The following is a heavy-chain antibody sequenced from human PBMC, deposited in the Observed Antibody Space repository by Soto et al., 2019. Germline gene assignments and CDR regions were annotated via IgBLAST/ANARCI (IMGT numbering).Heavy chain of an antibody. D-gene: IGHD2-8*01. J-gene: IGHJ5*02. V-gene: IGHV4-31*03. CDR2: IYYSGST. CDR1: GGSISSGGYY. CDR3: ARGYCTNGVCWGGSGHWFDP. Sequence: QVQLQESGPGLVKPSQTLSPTCTVSGGSISSGGYYWSWIRQHPGKGLEWIGYIYYSGSTYYNPSLKSRVTLSVDTSKNQFSLKLSSVTAADTAVYYCARGYCTNGVCWGGSGHWFDPWGQGTLVTVSS.